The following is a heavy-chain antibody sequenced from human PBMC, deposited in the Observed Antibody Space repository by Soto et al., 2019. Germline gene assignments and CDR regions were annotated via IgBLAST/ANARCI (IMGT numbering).Heavy chain of an antibody. Sequence: PSETLSLTCTVSGGSIGSGGYHWSWLRQPPGKGLEWIGYIYHTGITDYSASLKSRITMSVDTSKNQFSLKLTSVTAADTAVYYCARSDGRYWGQGTLVTVSS. J-gene: IGHJ4*02. CDR1: GGSIGSGGYH. CDR2: IYHTGIT. V-gene: IGHV4-30-4*01. CDR3: ARSDGRY.